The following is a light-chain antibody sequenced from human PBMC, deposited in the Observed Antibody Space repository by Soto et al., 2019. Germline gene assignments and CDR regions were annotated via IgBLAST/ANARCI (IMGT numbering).Light chain of an antibody. V-gene: IGKV1-27*01. Sequence: DIQITQSPSSLSASLGDRVTITCRASQGIGVYLAWFQQKPGNAPKLLIYAASTLQSGVPSRFSGSGSGTDFTLTVSSLQPEDVATYYCQKYNSAPLTFGGGTRVEIE. CDR2: AAS. CDR1: QGIGVY. J-gene: IGKJ4*01. CDR3: QKYNSAPLT.